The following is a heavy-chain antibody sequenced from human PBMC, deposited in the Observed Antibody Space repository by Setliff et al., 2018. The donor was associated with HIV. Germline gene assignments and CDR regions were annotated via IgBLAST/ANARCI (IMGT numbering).Heavy chain of an antibody. Sequence: PGGSLRLSCAVSGFTFEDYGMSWVRQAPGKGLEWVSGINWNGGSTGHVDSVKGRFAISTDNSKNTLYLQMNSLRAEDTAVYYCAKPLTQWGVSPYHYAVDVWGQGTTVTVSS. D-gene: IGHD1-26*01. CDR2: INWNGGST. J-gene: IGHJ6*02. CDR3: AKPLTQWGVSPYHYAVDV. CDR1: GFTFEDYG. V-gene: IGHV3-20*04.